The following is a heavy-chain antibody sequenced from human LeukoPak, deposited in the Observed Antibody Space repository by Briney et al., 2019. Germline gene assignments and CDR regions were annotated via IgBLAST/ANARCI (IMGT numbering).Heavy chain of an antibody. CDR1: GYSISSGYY. D-gene: IGHD3-10*01. V-gene: IGHV4-38-2*02. CDR3: ARDPLWFGEFLY. J-gene: IGHJ4*02. Sequence: PSETLSLTCTVSGYSISSGYYWGWIRQPPGKGLEWIGSIYHSGSTYYNPSLKSRVTISVDTSKNQFSLKLSSVTAADTAVYYCARDPLWFGEFLYWGQGTLVTVSS. CDR2: IYHSGST.